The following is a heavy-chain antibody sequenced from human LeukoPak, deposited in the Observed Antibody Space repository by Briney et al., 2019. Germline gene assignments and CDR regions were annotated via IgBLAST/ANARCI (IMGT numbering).Heavy chain of an antibody. CDR2: IYSSGST. Sequence: KPSETLSLTCTVSGGSISSYYWSWIRQPAGKGLEWIGRIYSSGSTNYNPSLKSRVTMSVDTSKNQFSLRLSSVTAADTAVYYCARRIAVAGKAGFDYWAREPRSPSPQ. D-gene: IGHD6-19*01. CDR3: ARRIAVAGKAGFDY. CDR1: GGSISSYY. J-gene: IGHJ4*02. V-gene: IGHV4-4*07.